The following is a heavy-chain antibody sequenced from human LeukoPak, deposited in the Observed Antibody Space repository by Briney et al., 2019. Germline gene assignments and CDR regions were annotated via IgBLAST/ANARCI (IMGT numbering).Heavy chain of an antibody. V-gene: IGHV4-4*07. D-gene: IGHD3-22*01. J-gene: IGHJ4*02. CDR1: GGSISSYY. CDR2: IYTSGST. Sequence: SETLSLTCTVSGGSISSYYWSWIRQPAGKGLEWIGRIYTSGSTNYNPSLKSRVTISVDTSKNQFSLKLSSVTAADTAVYYCARSYDSSGYEYYFDYWGQGTLVTVSS. CDR3: ARSYDSSGYEYYFDY.